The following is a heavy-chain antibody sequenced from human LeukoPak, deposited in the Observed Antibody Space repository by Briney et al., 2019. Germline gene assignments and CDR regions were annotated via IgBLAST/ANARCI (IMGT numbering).Heavy chain of an antibody. V-gene: IGHV4-59*01. CDR1: GDSMDTYY. CDR3: ARGSGGDGSGSL. D-gene: IGHD3-10*01. Sequence: SETLSLTCTVSGDSMDTYYWSWIRQPPGKGLEWIGYIYYSVTSDYNPSLKSRVTMSVDMSTNQISLKLSSVTAADTAVYYCARGSGGDGSGSLWGRGTLVTVSS. J-gene: IGHJ4*02. CDR2: IYYSVTS.